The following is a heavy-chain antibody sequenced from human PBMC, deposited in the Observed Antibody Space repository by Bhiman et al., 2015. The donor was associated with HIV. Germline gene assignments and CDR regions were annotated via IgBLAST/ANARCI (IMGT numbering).Heavy chain of an antibody. CDR1: GFIFSNSG. V-gene: IGHV3-33*01. CDR3: LGATPNDVFNM. D-gene: IGHD1-26*01. J-gene: IGHJ3*02. Sequence: VQLLESGGGVVQPGRSLRLSCAASGFIFSNSGMNWVRQGPGKGLEWVALIWHDGNKYYADSVKGRFTISRDNSKNTLYLEMNSLRAEDTAVYFCLGATPNDVFNMWGQGTMVTVSS. CDR2: IWHDGNK.